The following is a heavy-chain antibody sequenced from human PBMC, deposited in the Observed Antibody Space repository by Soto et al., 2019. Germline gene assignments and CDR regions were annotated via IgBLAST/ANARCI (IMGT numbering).Heavy chain of an antibody. CDR2: IIPIFGTA. CDR3: AXEGATIFGVVNHPTFDY. CDR1: GGTFSSYA. Sequence: SVKVSCKASGGTFSSYAISWVRQAPGQGLEWMGGIIPIFGTANYAQKFQGRVTITADESTSTAYMELSSLRSEDTAVYYCAXEGATIFGVVNHPTFDYWGQGTLVTVSS. V-gene: IGHV1-69*13. D-gene: IGHD3-3*01. J-gene: IGHJ4*02.